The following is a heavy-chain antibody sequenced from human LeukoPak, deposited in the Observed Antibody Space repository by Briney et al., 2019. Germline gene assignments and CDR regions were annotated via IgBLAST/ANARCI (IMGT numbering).Heavy chain of an antibody. D-gene: IGHD1-26*01. V-gene: IGHV1-24*01. J-gene: IGHJ4*02. CDR2: FDPEDGET. CDR3: ATAGPYSGSHSPFDY. Sequence: ASVKVSCKVSGYTLTELSMHWVRQAPGKGLEWMGGFDPEDGETIYAQKFQGRVTMTEDTSTDTAYMELSSLRSEGTAVYYCATAGPYSGSHSPFDYWGQGTLVTVSS. CDR1: GYTLTELS.